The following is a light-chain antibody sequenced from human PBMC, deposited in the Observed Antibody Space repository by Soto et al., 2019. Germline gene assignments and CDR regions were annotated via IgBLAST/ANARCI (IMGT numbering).Light chain of an antibody. CDR3: CSFSGTYHWM. Sequence: QSALTQPRSVSGSPGQSVTISCTGTNGDVGRYNYVSWYQQLPGKAPKLLIYDVTKRPSGVPDRFSGSKSGNTASLTISGLQADDEVDYHCCSFSGTYHWMFGGGTKLTVL. V-gene: IGLV2-11*01. CDR2: DVT. J-gene: IGLJ3*02. CDR1: NGDVGRYNY.